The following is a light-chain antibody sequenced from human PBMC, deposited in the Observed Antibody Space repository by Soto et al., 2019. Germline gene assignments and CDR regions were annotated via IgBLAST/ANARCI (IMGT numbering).Light chain of an antibody. CDR3: QQTYTTPWT. CDR2: TSS. V-gene: IGKV1-39*01. J-gene: IGKJ1*01. Sequence: DIQMTQSPSSLSASVGDKVTITCQASQSINTYLSWYQKKPGEPPNLLLYTSSSLRSGVPSRFSGSGSGTDFTLTISSLQPEDFATYYCQQTYTTPWTFGQGTKVEIK. CDR1: QSINTY.